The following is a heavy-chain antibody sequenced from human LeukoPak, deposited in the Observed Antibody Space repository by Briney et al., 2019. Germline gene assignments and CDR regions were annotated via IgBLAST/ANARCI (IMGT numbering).Heavy chain of an antibody. Sequence: SGGSLRLSCAASGFSFSMYSMSWIRQAPGKGLEWVSVISDNGAVTFYGDSVKGRFTISRDNSKNTLYLQMNSLRAEDTAVYYCARERGYGSGSDWGQGTLVTVSS. V-gene: IGHV3-23*01. CDR1: GFSFSMYS. D-gene: IGHD3-10*01. J-gene: IGHJ4*02. CDR2: ISDNGAVT. CDR3: ARERGYGSGSD.